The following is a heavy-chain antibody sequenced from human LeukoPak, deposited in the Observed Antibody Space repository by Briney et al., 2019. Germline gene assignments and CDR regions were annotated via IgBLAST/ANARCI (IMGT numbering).Heavy chain of an antibody. V-gene: IGHV3-53*01. J-gene: IGHJ4*02. D-gene: IGHD6-19*01. CDR1: GFTVSTNY. Sequence: GGSLRLSCAASGFTVSTNYMSWVRQAPGKGLEWVSVIYSGGSTYYADSVKGRFTISRDNSKNTLYLQMNSLRAEDTAVYYCARDNEWLRFNYWGQGTLVTVSS. CDR3: ARDNEWLRFNY. CDR2: IYSGGST.